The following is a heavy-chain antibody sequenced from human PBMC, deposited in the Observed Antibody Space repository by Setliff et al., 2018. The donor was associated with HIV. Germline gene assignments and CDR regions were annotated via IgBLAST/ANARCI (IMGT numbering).Heavy chain of an antibody. J-gene: IGHJ4*02. V-gene: IGHV4-39*07. CDR2: VFYSGST. CDR3: ARKGYCSSSGGPTPFDF. Sequence: SETLSLTCTVSGGSISSSSHYWDWIRQPPGKGLEWIGSVFYSGSTYYKPSLKSRVTISVDTSKNQSSLKLSSVTAADTAVYYCARKGYCSSSGGPTPFDFWGQGTLVTVSS. D-gene: IGHD2-2*01. CDR1: GGSISSSSHY.